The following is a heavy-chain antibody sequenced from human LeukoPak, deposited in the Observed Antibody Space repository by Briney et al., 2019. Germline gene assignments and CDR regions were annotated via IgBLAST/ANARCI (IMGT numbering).Heavy chain of an antibody. CDR1: GGSISSSSYY. CDR2: IYYSGST. J-gene: IGHJ4*02. V-gene: IGHV4-39*07. Sequence: SETLSLTCTVSGGSISSSSYYWGWIRRPPGKGLEWIGSIYYSGSTYYNPSLKSRVIISVDTSKNQFSLKLSSVTAADTAVYYCARALAATLDYWGQGTLVTVSS. CDR3: ARALAATLDY.